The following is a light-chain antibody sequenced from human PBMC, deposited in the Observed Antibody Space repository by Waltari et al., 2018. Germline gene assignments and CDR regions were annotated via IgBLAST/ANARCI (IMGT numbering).Light chain of an antibody. CDR2: YDS. CDR3: LVWHSTIDHQGV. J-gene: IGLJ2*01. V-gene: IGLV3-21*04. CDR1: NTGSKR. Sequence: SYVVTPSPSVSVAPGATARITCGGDNTGSKRVHWYQPRPGQAPVLVISYDSDRPPGVPERFSGSNSGNTATLTISWVEAEDEADYYCLVWHSTIDHQGVFGGGTKLTVL.